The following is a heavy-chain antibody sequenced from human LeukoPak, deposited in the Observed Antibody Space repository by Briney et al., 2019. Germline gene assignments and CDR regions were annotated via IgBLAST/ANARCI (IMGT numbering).Heavy chain of an antibody. CDR1: GGSFSGYY. CDR3: ARGGGYNWFDP. CDR2: INHSGST. Sequence: PSETLSLTCAVYGGSFSGYYWSWIRQPPGKGLEWIGEINHSGSTNYNPSLKSRVTISVDTSKNQFSLKLSSVTAADTAVYYCARGGGYNWFDPWGQGTLLSVSS. J-gene: IGHJ5*02. V-gene: IGHV4-34*01.